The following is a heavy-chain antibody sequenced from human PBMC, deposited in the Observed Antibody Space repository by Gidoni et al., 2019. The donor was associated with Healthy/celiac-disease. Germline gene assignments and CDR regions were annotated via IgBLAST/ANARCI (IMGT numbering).Heavy chain of an antibody. Sequence: QVQLVQSGAEVKKPGSAVKVPCKASGGTFSSYAIRWVRQAPGQGLEWMGRIIPILGIANYAQKFQGRVTITADKSTSTAYMELSSLRSEDTAVYYCAREGDYYGSGSPNWFDPWGQGTLVTVSS. J-gene: IGHJ5*02. CDR3: AREGDYYGSGSPNWFDP. D-gene: IGHD3-10*01. CDR2: IIPILGIA. V-gene: IGHV1-69*04. CDR1: GGTFSSYA.